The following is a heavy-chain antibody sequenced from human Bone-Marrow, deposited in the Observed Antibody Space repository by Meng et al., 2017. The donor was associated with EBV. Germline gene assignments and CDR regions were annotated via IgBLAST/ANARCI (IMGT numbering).Heavy chain of an antibody. Sequence: VESGGCLVQPGRSIGLSCAASGFSFSTSWMPWLRQAPGKGLVWVSHIDTDGSTTNYAGSVKGRFTISRDNAKNTLSLQMNSLRVEDTAVYYCVRGGLGPWYWGQGTLVTVSS. J-gene: IGHJ4*02. CDR2: IDTDGSTT. V-gene: IGHV3-74*01. D-gene: IGHD3/OR15-3a*01. CDR3: VRGGLGPWY. CDR1: GFSFSTSW.